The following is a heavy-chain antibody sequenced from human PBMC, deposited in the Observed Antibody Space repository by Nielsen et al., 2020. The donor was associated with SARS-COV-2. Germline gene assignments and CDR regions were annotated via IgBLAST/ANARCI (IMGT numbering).Heavy chain of an antibody. CDR2: ISGSGGST. D-gene: IGHD3-10*01. J-gene: IGHJ4*02. CDR1: GFTFSSYA. Sequence: GGSLRLSCAASGFTFSSYAMSWVRQAPGKGLKWVSAISGSGGSTYYADSVKGRFTISRDNSKNTLYLQMNSLRAEDKAVYYCAKDRVRGVVYYFDYWGQGTLVTVSS. V-gene: IGHV3-23*01. CDR3: AKDRVRGVVYYFDY.